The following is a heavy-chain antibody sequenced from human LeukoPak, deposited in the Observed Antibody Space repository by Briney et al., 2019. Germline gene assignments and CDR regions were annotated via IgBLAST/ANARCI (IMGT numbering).Heavy chain of an antibody. CDR3: ARQEYCSGGSCYTWFDA. D-gene: IGHD2-15*01. CDR2: IYPADSDI. V-gene: IGHV5-51*01. J-gene: IGHJ5*02. Sequence: GESLKISCKGSGYIINNYWIGWVRQMPGKGLEWMGIIYPADSDIRYSPSFQGQVTISADKSISTAYLQWSSLKASDTAMYYCARQEYCSGGSCYTWFDAWGQGTLVTVSS. CDR1: GYIINNYW.